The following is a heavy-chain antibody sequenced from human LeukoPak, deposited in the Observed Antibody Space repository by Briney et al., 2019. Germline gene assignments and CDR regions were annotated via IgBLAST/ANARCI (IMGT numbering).Heavy chain of an antibody. Sequence: GGSPRLSCAASGFTVSSNYMSWVRQAPGKGLEWVSVIYSGGSTYYADSVKGRFTISRDNSKNTLYLQMNSLRAEDTAVYYCARGLRYFDWAYFDYWGQGTLVTVSS. V-gene: IGHV3-53*01. CDR2: IYSGGST. D-gene: IGHD3-9*01. CDR1: GFTVSSNY. J-gene: IGHJ4*02. CDR3: ARGLRYFDWAYFDY.